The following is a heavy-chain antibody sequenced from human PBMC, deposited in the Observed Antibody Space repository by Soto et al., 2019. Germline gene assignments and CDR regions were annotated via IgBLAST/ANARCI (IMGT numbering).Heavy chain of an antibody. CDR3: ARPGYSNYGPGVDV. CDR2: IDSDGSTT. Sequence: EVQLVESGGGLVQPGGSLRLSCAASGFTFSVYWMHWVRQPPGKGLVWVSRIDSDGSTTSYADSVKGRFTISRDNAKSTLYLQMNSLRAEDTAVYYCARPGYSNYGPGVDVWGQGTTVTVSS. J-gene: IGHJ6*02. V-gene: IGHV3-74*01. CDR1: GFTFSVYW. D-gene: IGHD4-4*01.